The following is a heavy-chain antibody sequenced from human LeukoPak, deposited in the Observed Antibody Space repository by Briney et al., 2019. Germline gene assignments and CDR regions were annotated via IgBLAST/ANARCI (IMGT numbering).Heavy chain of an antibody. CDR2: ISSSSSYI. J-gene: IGHJ3*02. CDR1: GFTFSSYT. Sequence: GGSLRLSCAASGFTFSSYTMNWVRQAPGKGLEWVSSISSSSSYIYYADSVKGRFTISRDNAKNSLYLQMNSLRAEDTAVYYCARASVGAENAFDIWGQGTMVTVSS. D-gene: IGHD1-26*01. V-gene: IGHV3-21*01. CDR3: ARASVGAENAFDI.